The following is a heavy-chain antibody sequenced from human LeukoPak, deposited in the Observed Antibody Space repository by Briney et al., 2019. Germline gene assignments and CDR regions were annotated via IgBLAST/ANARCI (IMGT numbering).Heavy chain of an antibody. J-gene: IGHJ3*02. Sequence: PSETLSLTCTVSGGPIYSHYWSWLRQPPGEGLEWSVYIYYSVSTHTNPSLKSRVTMSLNTSKNQFPLRLSSVTAADTAVYYCARDQSLSGSYKLGAFDIWGQGTMVTVSS. CDR2: IYYSVST. V-gene: IGHV4-59*11. D-gene: IGHD1-26*01. CDR1: GGPIYSHY. CDR3: ARDQSLSGSYKLGAFDI.